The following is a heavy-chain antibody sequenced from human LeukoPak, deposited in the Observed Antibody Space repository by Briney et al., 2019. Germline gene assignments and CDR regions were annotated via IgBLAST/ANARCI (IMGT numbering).Heavy chain of an antibody. J-gene: IGHJ4*02. CDR2: IYHSGST. CDR3: ARDASPAAGSDY. Sequence: SQTLSLTCTVSGGSISSGDYYWSWIRQPPGKGLEWIGYIYHSGSTYYNPSLKSRVTISVDRSKNQFSLKLSSVTAADTAVYYCARDASPAAGSDYWGQGTLVTVSS. D-gene: IGHD6-13*01. V-gene: IGHV4-30-2*01. CDR1: GGSISSGDYY.